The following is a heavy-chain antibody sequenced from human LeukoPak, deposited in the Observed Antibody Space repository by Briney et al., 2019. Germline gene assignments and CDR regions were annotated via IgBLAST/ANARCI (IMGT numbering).Heavy chain of an antibody. J-gene: IGHJ4*02. CDR1: GGSISSGGYY. CDR3: ARVDYGGNSDYFDY. CDR2: IYYSGST. D-gene: IGHD4-23*01. V-gene: IGHV4-31*03. Sequence: PSQTLSLTCTVSGGSISSGGYYWSWIRQHPGKGLECIGYIYYSGSTYYNPSLKSRVTISVDTSKNQFSLKLSSVTAADTAVYYCARVDYGGNSDYFDYWGQGTLVTVSS.